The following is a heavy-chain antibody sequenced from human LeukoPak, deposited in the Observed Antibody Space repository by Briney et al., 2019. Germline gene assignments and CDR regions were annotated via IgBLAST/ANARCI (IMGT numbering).Heavy chain of an antibody. CDR1: GGSIRSSTDY. CDR2: IYYSGST. J-gene: IGHJ4*02. D-gene: IGHD6-19*01. CDR3: ARHAEAVGEFDY. Sequence: SETLSLTCTVSGGSIRSSTDYWGWIRQPPGKELEWIGSIYYSGSTYYNPSLKSRVTISVDTSKNQFSLKLSSVTAADTAVYYCARHAEAVGEFDYWGQGTLVTVSS. V-gene: IGHV4-39*01.